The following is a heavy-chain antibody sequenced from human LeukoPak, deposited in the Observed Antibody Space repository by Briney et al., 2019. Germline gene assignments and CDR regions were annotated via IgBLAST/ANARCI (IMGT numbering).Heavy chain of an antibody. CDR1: GFTFSSYA. Sequence: GGSLRLSCAASGFTFSSYAMHWVRQAPGKGLEWVAVISYDGSNKYYADSVKGRFTISRDNSKNTLYLQMNSLRAEDTAVYYCAREKVRGVIIRYIDVWGKGTTVTISS. CDR3: AREKVRGVIIRYIDV. V-gene: IGHV3-30*04. J-gene: IGHJ6*03. D-gene: IGHD3-10*01. CDR2: ISYDGSNK.